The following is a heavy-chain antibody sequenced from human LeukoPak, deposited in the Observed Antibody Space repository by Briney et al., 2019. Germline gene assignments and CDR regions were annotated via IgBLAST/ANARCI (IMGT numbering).Heavy chain of an antibody. J-gene: IGHJ6*04. CDR2: FSWNSGGI. D-gene: IGHD3-3*01. CDR1: GFTFEDYA. Sequence: GGSLRLSCAASGFTFEDYAMHRVRQVPGKGLEWVSGFSWNSGGIGYAASVKGRFTISRDNAKNALYLEMTSLRAEDTALYYCARSTTIFGVVLDVWGKGTTVTVSS. CDR3: ARSTTIFGVVLDV. V-gene: IGHV3-9*01.